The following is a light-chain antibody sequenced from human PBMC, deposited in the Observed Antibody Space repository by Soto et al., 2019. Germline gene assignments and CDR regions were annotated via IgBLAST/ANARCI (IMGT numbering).Light chain of an antibody. CDR3: QQSYSPPRT. CDR1: QSISSY. Sequence: DIQMTQSPSSLSASVGERVTITCRASQSISSYLNWYQQKPGKAPNLLIYAASSLRSGVPSRFSGSGSGTDFTLTITNLQPEDFATYYCQQSYSPPRTFGQGTKVEIK. J-gene: IGKJ1*01. V-gene: IGKV1-39*01. CDR2: AAS.